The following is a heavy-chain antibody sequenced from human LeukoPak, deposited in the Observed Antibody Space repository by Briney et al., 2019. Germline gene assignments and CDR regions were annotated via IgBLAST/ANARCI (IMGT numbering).Heavy chain of an antibody. CDR2: IIPIFGTA. CDR3: ARDPRGGKPRFDY. D-gene: IGHD4-23*01. V-gene: IGHV1-69*05. CDR1: GGTFSSYA. Sequence: SVKVSCKASGGTFSSYAISWVRQAPGQGLEWMGGIIPIFGTANYAQKFQGRVTITTDRSTSTAYMELSSLRSEDTAVYYCARDPRGGKPRFDYWGQGTLVTVSS. J-gene: IGHJ4*02.